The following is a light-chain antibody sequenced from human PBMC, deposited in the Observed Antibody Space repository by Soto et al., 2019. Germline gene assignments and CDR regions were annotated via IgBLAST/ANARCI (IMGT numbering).Light chain of an antibody. J-gene: IGKJ2*03. V-gene: IGKV3-20*01. CDR2: GAS. CDR3: QHYGSSPYG. CDR1: QSVSSSS. Sequence: EIVLTQSPGALSLSPGGRATLSCRSSQSVSSSSLAWYQQKPGRAPRLLIYGASRRATGIPDRFSGSGSGTDFPLTISRLEPEDFAVYYCQHYGSSPYGFGQGTKLEIK.